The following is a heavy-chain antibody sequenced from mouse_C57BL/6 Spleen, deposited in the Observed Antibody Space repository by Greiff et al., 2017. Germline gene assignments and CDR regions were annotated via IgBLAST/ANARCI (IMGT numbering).Heavy chain of an antibody. D-gene: IGHD2-3*01. CDR3: ARHDGYYYFDY. Sequence: EVQLVESGGDLAKPGGSLKLSCAASGFTFSSYGMSWVRQTPDKRLEWVATISSGGSYTYYPDSVKGRFTITRDNAKNTLYLQMSSLKSEDTAMYYCARHDGYYYFDYWGQGTTLTVSS. CDR2: ISSGGSYT. J-gene: IGHJ2*01. CDR1: GFTFSSYG. V-gene: IGHV5-6*01.